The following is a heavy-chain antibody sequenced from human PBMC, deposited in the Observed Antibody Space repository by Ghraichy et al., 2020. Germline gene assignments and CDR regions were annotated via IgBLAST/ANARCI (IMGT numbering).Heavy chain of an antibody. CDR1: GFTFSSYA. Sequence: GESLNISCAASGFTFSSYAMSWVRQAPGKGLEWVSAISGSGGSTYYADSVKGRFTISRDNSKNTLYLQMNSLRAEDTAVYYCAKNHHIGRLRELLYNYYYYGMDVWGQGTTVTVSS. CDR3: AKNHHIGRLRELLYNYYYYGMDV. CDR2: ISGSGGST. V-gene: IGHV3-23*01. D-gene: IGHD3-16*01. J-gene: IGHJ6*02.